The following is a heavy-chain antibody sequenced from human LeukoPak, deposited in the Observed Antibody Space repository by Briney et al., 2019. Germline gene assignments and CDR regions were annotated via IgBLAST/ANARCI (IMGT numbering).Heavy chain of an antibody. V-gene: IGHV4-34*01. Sequence: PSETLSLTCAVYGGSFSGYYWSWIRQPPGKGLEWIGEINHSGSTNYHPSLKSRVTISVDTSKNQFSLKLSSVTAADTAVYYCARKIAVAGPAEYFQHWGQGTLVTVSS. CDR2: INHSGST. CDR3: ARKIAVAGPAEYFQH. J-gene: IGHJ1*01. CDR1: GGSFSGYY. D-gene: IGHD6-19*01.